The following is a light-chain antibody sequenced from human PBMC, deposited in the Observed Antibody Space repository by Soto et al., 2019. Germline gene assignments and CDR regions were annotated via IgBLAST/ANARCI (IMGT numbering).Light chain of an antibody. CDR1: QSVSNNY. J-gene: IGKJ1*01. V-gene: IGKV3-20*01. CDR2: GAS. Sequence: EIVLTQSPGTLSLSPGERATLSCRASQSVSNNYLAWYQQQPGQPHSLLIYGASNRAAVIPDRFSGSGSGTDFTLTISRLEPEDFAVYYCQQYGSSGTFGQGTKVDIK. CDR3: QQYGSSGT.